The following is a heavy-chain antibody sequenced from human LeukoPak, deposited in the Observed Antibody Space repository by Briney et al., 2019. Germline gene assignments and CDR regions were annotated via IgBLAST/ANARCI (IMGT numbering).Heavy chain of an antibody. CDR1: GGSISSSSYY. J-gene: IGHJ4*02. D-gene: IGHD1-26*01. CDR3: ARLYSGSYRGY. Sequence: SETLSLTCTVSGGSISSSSYYWGWIRQPPGKGLEWIGSIYYSGSTYYNPSLKSRVTISVDTSKNQFSLKLSSVTAADTAAYYCARLYSGSYRGYWGQGTLVTVSS. V-gene: IGHV4-39*01. CDR2: IYYSGST.